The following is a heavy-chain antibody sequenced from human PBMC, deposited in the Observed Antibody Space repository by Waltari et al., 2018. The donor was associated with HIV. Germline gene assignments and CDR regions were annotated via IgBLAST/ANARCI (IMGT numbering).Heavy chain of an antibody. D-gene: IGHD3-10*01. CDR1: EFSLNDVW. CDR2: IKSEMYGEAT. J-gene: IGHJ4*02. CDR3: TTEEGYGSGSYFDY. Sequence: EVYLVESGGGWLMPGGCRRLSCEASEFSLNDVWVSWVRQAPGKGLDWGCRIKSEMYGEATDFAAAVKGRFTKSRDDSKNTVYLQMNSLKTEDTAVYYCTTEEGYGSGSYFDYWGQGTLITVSS. V-gene: IGHV3-15*01.